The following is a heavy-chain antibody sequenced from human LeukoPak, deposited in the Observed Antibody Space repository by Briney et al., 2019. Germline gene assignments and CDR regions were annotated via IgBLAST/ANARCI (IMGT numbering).Heavy chain of an antibody. J-gene: IGHJ4*02. Sequence: PGGSLRLSCAASGFTFSSYAMSWVRQAPGKGLEWVSALIGSSLTTYYANSVKGRFTISRDNSKNTLYLQMNSLRAEDTAVYYCAKDLGPGPDWGQGTLVTVSS. CDR3: AKDLGPGPD. CDR2: LIGSSLTT. CDR1: GFTFSSYA. V-gene: IGHV3-23*01.